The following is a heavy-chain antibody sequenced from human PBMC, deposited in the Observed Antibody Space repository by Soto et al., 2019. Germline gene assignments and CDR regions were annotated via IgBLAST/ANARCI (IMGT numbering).Heavy chain of an antibody. D-gene: IGHD6-13*01. J-gene: IGHJ6*02. V-gene: IGHV1-69*01. CDR1: GGTFTSIA. Sequence: QVHLVQSSAEVKKPGSSVKVSCKASGGTFTSIAFSWVRQAPGQGLEWMGGIIPVLGTPNYAQKFQARVTITADASTTTVHIELSSLRSDDTAVYYCASSAGLDHLLNYYGLNVWGQGTTVTV. CDR3: ASSAGLDHLLNYYGLNV. CDR2: IIPVLGTP.